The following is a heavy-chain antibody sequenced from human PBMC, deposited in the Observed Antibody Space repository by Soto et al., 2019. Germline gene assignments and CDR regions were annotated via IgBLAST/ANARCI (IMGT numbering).Heavy chain of an antibody. V-gene: IGHV2-5*02. D-gene: IGHD6-13*01. Sequence: QITLKESGPTLVKPTQTLTLTCTFSGFSLSTSGVGVGWIRQPPGKALEWLALIYWDDDKRYSPSLKSRLTITKDTSKNQVVLTMTNRDPVDTATYYCAHTYSSSWYDRAEYFQHGGQGTLVTVSS. CDR1: GFSLSTSGVG. CDR3: AHTYSSSWYDRAEYFQH. CDR2: IYWDDDK. J-gene: IGHJ1*01.